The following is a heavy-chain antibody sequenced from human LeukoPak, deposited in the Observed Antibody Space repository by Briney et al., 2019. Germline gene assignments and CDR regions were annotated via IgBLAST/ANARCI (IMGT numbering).Heavy chain of an antibody. Sequence: PGGSLRLSCAASGFTFSSYWMHWVRQAPGKGPVWVSRVNTDGTDTRYADSVKGRFTISRDNAKSTLYLQMNSLTPEDTAVYYCARNSWPFDSWGQGTLVTVSS. CDR3: ARNSWPFDS. D-gene: IGHD2-21*01. J-gene: IGHJ4*02. CDR1: GFTFSSYW. V-gene: IGHV3-74*01. CDR2: VNTDGTDT.